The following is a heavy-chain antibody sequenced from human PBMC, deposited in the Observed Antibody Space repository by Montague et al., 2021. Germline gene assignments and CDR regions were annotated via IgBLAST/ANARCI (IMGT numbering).Heavy chain of an antibody. V-gene: IGHV4-39*01. CDR2: ST. J-gene: IGHJ3*02. Sequence: STYYKSSLKSRVTISVDTSKNQFSLRLSSVTAADTAVYYCARHITGSGNAFDIWGQGTTVTVSS. CDR3: ARHITGSGNAFDI. D-gene: IGHD3-10*01.